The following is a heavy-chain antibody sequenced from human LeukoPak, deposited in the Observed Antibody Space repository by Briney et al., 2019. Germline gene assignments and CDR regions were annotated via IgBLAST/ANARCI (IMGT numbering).Heavy chain of an antibody. CDR3: ARHVDTAVVLYFDY. V-gene: IGHV4-39*07. CDR1: DGSISSSSYY. CDR2: ISHSGST. D-gene: IGHD5-18*01. J-gene: IGHJ4*01. Sequence: PSETLSLTCTVSDGSISSSSYYWGWIRQPPGKGLEWIGEISHSGSTNYNPSLKSRVTISADESKNQFFLKLNSVTAADTAVYYCARHVDTAVVLYFDYWGHGALVTVSS.